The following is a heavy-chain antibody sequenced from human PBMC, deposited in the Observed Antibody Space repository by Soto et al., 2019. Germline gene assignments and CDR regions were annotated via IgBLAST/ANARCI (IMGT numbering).Heavy chain of an antibody. D-gene: IGHD2-2*03. CDR2: ISYDGSNK. J-gene: IGHJ6*02. V-gene: IGHV3-30*18. Sequence: SLRLSCAASGFTFSSYGMHWVRQAPGKGLEWVAVISYDGSNKYYADSVKGRFTISRDNSKNTLYLQMNSLRAEDTAVYYCAKDRGYCSSTSCQYYYGMDVWGQGTTVTVSS. CDR3: AKDRGYCSSTSCQYYYGMDV. CDR1: GFTFSSYG.